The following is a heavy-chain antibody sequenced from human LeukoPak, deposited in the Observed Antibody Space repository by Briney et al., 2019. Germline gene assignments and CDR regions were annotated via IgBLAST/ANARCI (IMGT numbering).Heavy chain of an antibody. CDR1: GFTFSNYA. CDR3: ARVVCSGGYCYSDY. Sequence: PGGSLRLSCSASGFTFSNYAMNWVRRAPGKGLEWVSYISSNSYTIYYADSVKGRFTISRDNAKNSLYLQMNSLRAEDTAVYYCARVVCSGGYCYSDYWGQGTLVTVSS. V-gene: IGHV3-48*04. J-gene: IGHJ4*02. CDR2: ISSNSYTI. D-gene: IGHD2-15*01.